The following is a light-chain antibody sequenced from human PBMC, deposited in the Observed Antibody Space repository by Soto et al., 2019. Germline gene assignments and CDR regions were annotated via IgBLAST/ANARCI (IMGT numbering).Light chain of an antibody. CDR3: ATWEDNLTARV. J-gene: IGLJ3*02. CDR2: EVN. CDR1: GSDVGAYHF. V-gene: IGLV2-8*01. Sequence: QSVLTQPPSASGSPGQSVTISCTGTGSDVGAYHFVSWYQHHPGNAPKLIIYEVNKRPSGVPDRFSGSKSGYTASLTVSGLRAEDEAEYYCATWEDNLTARVFGGGTKVTVL.